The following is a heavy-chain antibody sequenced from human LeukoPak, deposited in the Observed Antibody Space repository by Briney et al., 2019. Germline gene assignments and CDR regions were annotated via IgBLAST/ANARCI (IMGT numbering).Heavy chain of an antibody. D-gene: IGHD3-3*01. CDR1: GGSISSYY. V-gene: IGHV4-59*01. Sequence: PSETLSLTCTVSGGSISSYYWSWIRQPPGKGLELIGYIYYSGSTNYNPSLKSRVTISVDTSKNQFSLKLSSVTAADTAVYYCARTGYYDFWSGYQDNWGQGTLVTVSS. CDR2: IYYSGST. CDR3: ARTGYYDFWSGYQDN. J-gene: IGHJ4*02.